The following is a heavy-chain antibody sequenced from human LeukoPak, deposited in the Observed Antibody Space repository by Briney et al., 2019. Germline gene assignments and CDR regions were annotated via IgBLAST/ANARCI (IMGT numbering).Heavy chain of an antibody. Sequence: PSETLSLTCTVSGGSISSSSYYWGWIRQPPGKGLEWIGSIYYSGSTYYNPSLKSRVAISVDTSKNQFSLKLSSVTAAGTAVYYCARHYRGSGYYYYYYMDVWGKGTTVTISS. V-gene: IGHV4-39*01. CDR1: GGSISSSSYY. J-gene: IGHJ6*03. CDR3: ARHYRGSGYYYYYYMDV. CDR2: IYYSGST. D-gene: IGHD3-10*01.